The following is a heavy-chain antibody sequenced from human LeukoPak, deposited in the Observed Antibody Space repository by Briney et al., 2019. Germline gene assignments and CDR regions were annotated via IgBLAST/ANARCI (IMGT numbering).Heavy chain of an antibody. Sequence: ASETLSLTCTVSGGSISSSYSYWGWIRQPPGKGLEWIGNIYYSGSTYYSPSLTSRVTVSVDTSENQFSLKLSSVTAADTAVYYCARAHSIASYYYGVDVWGQGTTVTVSS. CDR3: ARAHSIASYYYGVDV. D-gene: IGHD2/OR15-2a*01. CDR1: GGSISSSYSY. CDR2: IYYSGST. V-gene: IGHV4-39*07. J-gene: IGHJ6*02.